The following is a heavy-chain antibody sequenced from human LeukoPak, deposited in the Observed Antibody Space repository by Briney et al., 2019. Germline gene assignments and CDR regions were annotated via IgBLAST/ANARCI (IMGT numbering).Heavy chain of an antibody. Sequence: GGSLRLSCAASGFTFSSYDMHWVRQAPGKGLEWVAVIWYDGSNKYYADSVKGRFTISRDNSKNTLYLQMNSLRAEDTAVYYCARMVNPYYYYGMDVWGQGTTVTVSS. CDR2: IWYDGSNK. CDR3: ARMVNPYYYYGMDV. J-gene: IGHJ6*02. CDR1: GFTFSSYD. V-gene: IGHV3-33*01. D-gene: IGHD5-18*01.